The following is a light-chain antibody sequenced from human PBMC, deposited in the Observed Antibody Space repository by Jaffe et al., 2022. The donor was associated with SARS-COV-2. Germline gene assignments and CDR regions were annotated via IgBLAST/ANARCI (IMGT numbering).Light chain of an antibody. Sequence: QSVLTQPPSASGTPGQRVSISCSGSSSNIGTYTVNWYQQLPGTAPKLLIYGNNQRPSGVPDRFSGSKSGTSASLAISDPQSEDEADYHCAAWDDSLNGVVFGGGTKLTVL. CDR1: SSNIGTYT. CDR2: GNN. J-gene: IGLJ3*02. CDR3: AAWDDSLNGVV. V-gene: IGLV1-44*01.